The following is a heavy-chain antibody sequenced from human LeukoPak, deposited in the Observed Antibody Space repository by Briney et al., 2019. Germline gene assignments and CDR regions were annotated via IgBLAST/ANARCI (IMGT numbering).Heavy chain of an antibody. V-gene: IGHV1-69*01. CDR2: IIPIFGTA. J-gene: IGHJ6*02. D-gene: IGHD5-12*01. CDR1: GGTFSSYA. Sequence: SVKVSCKASGGTFSSYAISWVRQAPGQGLECMGGIIPIFGTANYAQKFQGRVTITADESTSTAYMELSSLRSEDTAVYYCARDQGEYSGYDNGYYYGMDVWGQGTTVTVSS. CDR3: ARDQGEYSGYDNGYYYGMDV.